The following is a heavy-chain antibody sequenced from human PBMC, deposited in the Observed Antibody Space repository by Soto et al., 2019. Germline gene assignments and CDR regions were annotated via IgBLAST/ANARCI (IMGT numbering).Heavy chain of an antibody. D-gene: IGHD3-10*02. CDR1: GGTFSSYA. V-gene: IGHV1-69*06. Sequence: GASVKVSCKASGGTFSSYAISWVRQAPGQGLEWMGWISANFGTTNYAQKFQGRVTMTADTSTSTAYMELRSLRSDDTAVYYCARRRITTLPGQSAFDIWGQGTMVTVSS. CDR2: ISANFGTT. CDR3: ARRRITTLPGQSAFDI. J-gene: IGHJ3*02.